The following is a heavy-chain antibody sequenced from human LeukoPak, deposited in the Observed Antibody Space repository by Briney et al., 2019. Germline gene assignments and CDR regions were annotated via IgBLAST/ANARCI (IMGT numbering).Heavy chain of an antibody. CDR3: ASDLPVERHAFDI. Sequence: PSETLSLTCAVSGGSISSSNWWSWVRQPPGKGLEWIGEIYHSGSTNYNPSLKSRVTISVDKSKNQFSLKLSSVTAADTAVYYCASDLPVERHAFDIWGQGTMVTVSS. J-gene: IGHJ3*02. CDR1: GGSISSSNW. D-gene: IGHD5-24*01. CDR2: IYHSGST. V-gene: IGHV4-4*02.